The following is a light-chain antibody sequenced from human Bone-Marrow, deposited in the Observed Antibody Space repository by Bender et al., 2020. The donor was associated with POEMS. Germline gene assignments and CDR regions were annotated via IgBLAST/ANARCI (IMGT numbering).Light chain of an antibody. V-gene: IGLV2-14*01. J-gene: IGLJ2*01. Sequence: QSALTQPASVSGSPGQSITISCIGTSSDVGRYNFVSWYQRHPDKAPKLIIYEVFHRPSGVSNRFSGSKSGDTASLTISALQAEDDADYYCSSYAGDSTLVFGGGTKLTVL. CDR1: SSDVGRYNF. CDR3: SSYAGDSTLV. CDR2: EVF.